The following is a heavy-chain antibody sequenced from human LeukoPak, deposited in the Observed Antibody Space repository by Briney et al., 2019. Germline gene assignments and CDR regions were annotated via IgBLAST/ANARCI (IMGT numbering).Heavy chain of an antibody. CDR3: ARDRQLGNWFDP. V-gene: IGHV4-59*11. D-gene: IGHD6-6*01. J-gene: IGHJ5*02. Sequence: PSETLSLTCTVSGGSISSHYWSWIRQPPGKGLEGIGYIYYSGSTNYNPSLKSRVTISVDTSKNQFSLKLSSVTAADTAVYYCARDRQLGNWFDPWGQGTLVTVSS. CDR1: GGSISSHY. CDR2: IYYSGST.